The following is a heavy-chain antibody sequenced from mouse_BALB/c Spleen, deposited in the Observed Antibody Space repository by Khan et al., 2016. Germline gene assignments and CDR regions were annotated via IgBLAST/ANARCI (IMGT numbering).Heavy chain of an antibody. V-gene: IGHV9-3-1*01. J-gene: IGHJ1*01. D-gene: IGHD2-1*01. CDR3: ARYGNYVYFDV. CDR2: INTYTGEP. Sequence: QIQLVQSGPELKKPGETVKISCKASGYTFTNYGMNWVKQAPGKGLKWMGWINTYTGEPTYADDFKGRFAFYLETSASTAYLQINNLKNEDTATYFCARYGNYVYFDVWGAGTTVTVSS. CDR1: GYTFTNYG.